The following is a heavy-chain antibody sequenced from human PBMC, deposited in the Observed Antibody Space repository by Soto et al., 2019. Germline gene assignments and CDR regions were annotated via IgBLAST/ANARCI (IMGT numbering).Heavy chain of an antibody. D-gene: IGHD1-26*01. J-gene: IGHJ5*02. CDR1: GCTFSSYT. CDR3: AIAGPTIQGATGNWFDT. CDR2: IIPILGIA. V-gene: IGHV1-69*02. Sequence: SVKVSCKASGCTFSSYTISWVRQAPGQGLEWIGRIIPILGIANYAQKFQGRVTINADKSTSTASMELSSLRSEGTAVCYCAIAGPTIQGATGNWFDTRGQGKLVSISS.